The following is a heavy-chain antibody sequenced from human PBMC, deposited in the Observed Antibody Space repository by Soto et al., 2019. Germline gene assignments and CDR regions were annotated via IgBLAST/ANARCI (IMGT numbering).Heavy chain of an antibody. D-gene: IGHD3-22*01. CDR2: VHYSGST. J-gene: IGHJ4*02. V-gene: IGHV4-59*01. CDR3: ARSIDSSGYYFSNC. Sequence: SETLSLTCTVSGGSISSYYWSWIRQSPGKGLEWIGYVHYSGSTNYNPSLKSRVTMSVDTSRNQFSLKLSSVTAADTAVYYCARSIDSSGYYFSNCWGQGTLVTVSA. CDR1: GGSISSYY.